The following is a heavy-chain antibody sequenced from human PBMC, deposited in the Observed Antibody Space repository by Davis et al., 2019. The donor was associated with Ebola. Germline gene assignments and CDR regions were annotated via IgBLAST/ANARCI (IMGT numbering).Heavy chain of an antibody. CDR1: GYTFTSYG. Sequence: AASVKVSCKASGYTFTSYGISWVRQAPRQGLEWMGWISTYNGNTNFAQKLQGRVTMTTDTSTSSAYMELRSLRSDDTAVYYCARERPLFGSGTKNWFDLWGQGTLVTVSS. J-gene: IGHJ5*02. D-gene: IGHD3-10*01. CDR3: ARERPLFGSGTKNWFDL. CDR2: ISTYNGNT. V-gene: IGHV1-18*04.